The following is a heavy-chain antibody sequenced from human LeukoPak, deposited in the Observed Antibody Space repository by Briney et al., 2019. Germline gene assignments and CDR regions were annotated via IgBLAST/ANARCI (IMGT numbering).Heavy chain of an antibody. J-gene: IGHJ4*02. CDR1: GGSISSYY. CDR2: IYTSGST. Sequence: SETLSLTCTVSGGSISSYYWSWIRQPAGKGLEWIGRIYTSGSTNYNPSLKSRVTISVDTSKNQFSLKLNSVTAADTAVYYCAREGYSSSWYSGYYSFDYWGQGTLVTVSS. V-gene: IGHV4-4*07. D-gene: IGHD6-13*01. CDR3: AREGYSSSWYSGYYSFDY.